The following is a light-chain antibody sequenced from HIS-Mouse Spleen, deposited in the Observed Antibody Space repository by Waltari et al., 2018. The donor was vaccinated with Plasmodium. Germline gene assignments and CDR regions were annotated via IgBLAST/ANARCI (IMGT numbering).Light chain of an antibody. Sequence: DIVMTQSPLSLPVTPGERASISCRSSQSLLHSNGYNYLDWYLQKPGQSPQLRIYLGSNRASGVPDRSSGSGSGTDCTLKISRVEAEDVGVYYCMQALQTPLTVGGGTKVEIK. J-gene: IGKJ4*01. CDR3: MQALQTPLT. CDR1: QSLLHSNGYNY. CDR2: LGS. V-gene: IGKV2-28*01.